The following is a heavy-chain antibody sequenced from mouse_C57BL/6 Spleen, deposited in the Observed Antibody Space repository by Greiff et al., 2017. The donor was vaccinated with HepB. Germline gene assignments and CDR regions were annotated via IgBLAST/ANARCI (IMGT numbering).Heavy chain of an antibody. CDR1: GYTFTSYW. V-gene: IGHV1-64*01. CDR3: ASYDYYAMDY. J-gene: IGHJ4*01. CDR2: IHPNSGST. Sequence: QVHVKQPGAELVKPGASVKLSCKASGYTFTSYWMHWVKQRPGQGLEWIGMIHPNSGSTNYNEKFKSKATLTVDKSSSTAYMQLSSLTSEDSAVYYCASYDYYAMDYWGQGTSVTVSS.